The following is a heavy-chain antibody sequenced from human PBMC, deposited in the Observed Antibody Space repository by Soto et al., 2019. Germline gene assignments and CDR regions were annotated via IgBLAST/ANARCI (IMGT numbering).Heavy chain of an antibody. CDR1: GFTFSSYA. J-gene: IGHJ4*02. CDR2: ISVSGGST. D-gene: IGHD3-3*01. V-gene: IGHV3-23*01. CDR3: AVARDVLRFLECLPQHDARFDY. Sequence: EVQLLESGGGLVQPGGSLRLSCAASGFTFSSYAMSWVRQAPGKGLAWVSAISVSGGSTYYADSVKGRFTISRDNSKKTLYLQMNSLRAEDTGVYYCAVARDVLRFLECLPQHDARFDYWGQGTLVNVSS.